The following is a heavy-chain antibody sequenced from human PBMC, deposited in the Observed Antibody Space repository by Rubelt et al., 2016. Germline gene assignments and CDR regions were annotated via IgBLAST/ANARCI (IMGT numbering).Heavy chain of an antibody. CDR3: AKDRGDYWPPRFDP. CDR1: GFSFSNAW. Sequence: EVQLVESGGGLVKPGGSLRLSCAASGFSFSNAWMSWVRQAPGKGLEWVSGISGSGGSTYYADSVKGRFTISRDNSKNTLYLQMSSLRAEDTAVYYCAKDRGDYWPPRFDPWGQGTLVTVSS. J-gene: IGHJ5*02. D-gene: IGHD5-12*01. V-gene: IGHV3-23*04. CDR2: ISGSGGST.